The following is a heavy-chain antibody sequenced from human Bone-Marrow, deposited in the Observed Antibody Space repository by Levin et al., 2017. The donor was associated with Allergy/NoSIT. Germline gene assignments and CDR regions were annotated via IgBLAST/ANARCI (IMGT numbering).Heavy chain of an antibody. J-gene: IGHJ4*02. CDR3: ARVGRYCSSTSCYGYYFDY. V-gene: IGHV3-11*01. CDR1: GFTFSDYY. CDR2: ISSSGSTI. Sequence: GSLRLSCAASGFTFSDYYMSWIRQAPGKGLEWVSYISSSGSTIYYADSVKGRFTISRDNAKNSLYLQMNSLRAEDTAVYYCARVGRYCSSTSCYGYYFDYWGQGTLVTVSS. D-gene: IGHD2-2*01.